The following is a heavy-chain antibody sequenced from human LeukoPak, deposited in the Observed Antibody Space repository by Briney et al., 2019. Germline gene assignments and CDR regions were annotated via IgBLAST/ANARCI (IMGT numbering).Heavy chain of an antibody. J-gene: IGHJ3*02. CDR1: GYTFTSYY. V-gene: IGHV1-8*03. CDR3: AREEWENSLSSSRPIDAFDI. D-gene: IGHD6-13*01. Sequence: GASVKVSCKASGYTFTSYYMHWVRQAPGQGLEWMGWMNPNSGNTGYAQKFQGRVTITRNTSISTAYMELSSLRSEDTAVYYCAREEWENSLSSSRPIDAFDIWGQGTMVTVSS. CDR2: MNPNSGNT.